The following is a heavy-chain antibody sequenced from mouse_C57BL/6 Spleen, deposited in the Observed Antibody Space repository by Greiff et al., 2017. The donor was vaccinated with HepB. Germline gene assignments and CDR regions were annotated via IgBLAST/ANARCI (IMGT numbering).Heavy chain of an antibody. CDR3: ARPKTGTQGYFDV. D-gene: IGHD4-1*01. CDR2: IDPSDSYT. V-gene: IGHV1-69*01. CDR1: GYTFTSYW. J-gene: IGHJ1*03. Sequence: QVQLQQPGAELVMPGASVKLSCKASGYTFTSYWMHWVKQRPGQGLEWIGEIDPSDSYTNYNQKFKGKSTLTVDKSSSTAYMQLSSLTSEDSAVYYCARPKTGTQGYFDVWGTGTTVTVSS.